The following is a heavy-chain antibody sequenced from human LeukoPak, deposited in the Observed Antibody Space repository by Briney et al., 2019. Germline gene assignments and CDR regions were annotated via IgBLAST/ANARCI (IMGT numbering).Heavy chain of an antibody. V-gene: IGHV4-34*01. Sequence: SETLSLTCAVYGGSFSGYYWSWIRQPPGKGLEWIGEINHSGSTNYNPSLKSRVTISVDTSKNQFSLKLGSVTAADTAVYYCARGYGYVVHGFDYWGQGTLVTVSS. CDR3: ARGYGYVVHGFDY. CDR1: GGSFSGYY. D-gene: IGHD6-13*01. J-gene: IGHJ4*02. CDR2: INHSGST.